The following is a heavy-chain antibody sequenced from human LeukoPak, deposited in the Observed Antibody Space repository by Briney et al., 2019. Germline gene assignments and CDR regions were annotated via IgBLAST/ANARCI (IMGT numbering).Heavy chain of an antibody. CDR2: IYGSDDKT. V-gene: IGHV3-23*01. D-gene: IGHD2-15*01. Sequence: GGSLRLSCVASGFPFSNYARSGVRRAPGRGLGLVGGIYGSDDKTVYGDAVKGRFTISRGNSKNTLYVQMTSLRAGDTAVYYCAKTQGYYDAWGQGALVTVSS. CDR3: AKTQGYYDA. CDR1: GFPFSNYA. J-gene: IGHJ5*02.